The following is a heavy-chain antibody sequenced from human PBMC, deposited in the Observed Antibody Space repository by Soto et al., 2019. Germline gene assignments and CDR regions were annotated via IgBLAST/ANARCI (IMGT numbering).Heavy chain of an antibody. D-gene: IGHD6-13*01. CDR2: ISGSGGST. CDR3: AKTIAAAGRCYYYGMDV. Sequence: GGSLRLSCAASGFTFSSYAMSWVRQAPGKGLEWVSAISGSGGSTYYADSVKGRFTISRANSKNTLYLQMNSLRAEDTAVYYCAKTIAAAGRCYYYGMDVWGQGTTVTVSS. J-gene: IGHJ6*02. CDR1: GFTFSSYA. V-gene: IGHV3-23*01.